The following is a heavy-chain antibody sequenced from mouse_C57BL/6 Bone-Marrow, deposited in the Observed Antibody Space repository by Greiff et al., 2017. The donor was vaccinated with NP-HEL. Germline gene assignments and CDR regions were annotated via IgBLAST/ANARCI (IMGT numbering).Heavy chain of an antibody. Sequence: DVHLVESGPGLVKPSQSLSLTCSVTGYSITSGYYWNWIRQFPGNKLEWMGYISYDGSNNYNPSLKNRISITRDTSKNQFFLKLNSVTTEDTATYYCARDPYGSSPAWFAYWGQGTLVTVSA. D-gene: IGHD1-1*01. V-gene: IGHV3-6*01. J-gene: IGHJ3*01. CDR1: GYSITSGYY. CDR2: ISYDGSN. CDR3: ARDPYGSSPAWFAY.